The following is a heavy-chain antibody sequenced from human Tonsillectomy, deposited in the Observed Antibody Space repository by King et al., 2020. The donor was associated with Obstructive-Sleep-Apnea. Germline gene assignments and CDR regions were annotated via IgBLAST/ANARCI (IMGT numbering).Heavy chain of an antibody. CDR1: GFTFSSFA. D-gene: IGHD2-15*01. CDR2: LSYDGSKK. J-gene: IGHJ4*02. Sequence: VQLVESGGGVVQPGRSLRLSCVASGFTFSSFAMHWVRQAPGKGLEWVAVLSYDGSKKYYADSVKGRFTISRDQSKNTLYLQMNSLRAEETGVYFCARASCSGGYCPLDFWGQGTLVTVSS. V-gene: IGHV3-30*04. CDR3: ARASCSGGYCPLDF.